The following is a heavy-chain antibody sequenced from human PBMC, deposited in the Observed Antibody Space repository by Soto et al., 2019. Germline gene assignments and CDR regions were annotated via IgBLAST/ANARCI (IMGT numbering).Heavy chain of an antibody. Sequence: SETLSLTCTVSGGSISSYYWSWIRQPPGKGLEWIGYMYHSGSTYYNPSLKSRVTISIDRSKNQFSLKLSSVTAADTAVYYCAGVPDYWGQGILVTVSS. V-gene: IGHV4-59*12. CDR3: AGVPDY. J-gene: IGHJ4*02. CDR1: GGSISSYY. CDR2: MYHSGST. D-gene: IGHD2-2*01.